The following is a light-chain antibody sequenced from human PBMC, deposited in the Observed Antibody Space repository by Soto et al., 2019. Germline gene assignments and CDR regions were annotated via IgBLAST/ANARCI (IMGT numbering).Light chain of an antibody. CDR1: SNDIGTYNY. CDR2: DVS. J-gene: IGLJ3*02. Sequence: QSALTQPASVSGSPGQSITISCTGSSNDIGTYNYVSWYQQHPGKAPKLLIYDVSNRPSGVSNRFSASKSGNTASLTVSGLQAEDEADYYCSSYTNNRTVVFGGGTQLTV. CDR3: SSYTNNRTVV. V-gene: IGLV2-14*03.